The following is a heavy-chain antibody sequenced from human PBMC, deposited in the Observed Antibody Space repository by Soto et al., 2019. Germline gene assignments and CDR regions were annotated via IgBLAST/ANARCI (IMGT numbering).Heavy chain of an antibody. Sequence: ASVRVSYKASGYSFTANSMHWVRQAPGQGLEWMGWINPNNGGTNYARKFQGWVTMTRDTSISTAYMDLTRLKSDDTAVYYCAIQRSGAVYWGQGTLVTAPQ. V-gene: IGHV1-2*04. CDR1: GYSFTANS. D-gene: IGHD2-15*01. J-gene: IGHJ4*02. CDR2: INPNNGGT. CDR3: AIQRSGAVY.